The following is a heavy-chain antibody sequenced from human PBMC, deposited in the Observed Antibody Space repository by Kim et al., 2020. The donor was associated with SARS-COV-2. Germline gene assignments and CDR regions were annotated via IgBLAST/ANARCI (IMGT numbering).Heavy chain of an antibody. Sequence: DSVKGRFTISRDNSKNTLYLQMNSLRAEDTAVYYCARDRSYYDSSGRFQHWGQGTLVTVSS. J-gene: IGHJ1*01. CDR3: ARDRSYYDSSGRFQH. V-gene: IGHV3-30*01. D-gene: IGHD3-22*01.